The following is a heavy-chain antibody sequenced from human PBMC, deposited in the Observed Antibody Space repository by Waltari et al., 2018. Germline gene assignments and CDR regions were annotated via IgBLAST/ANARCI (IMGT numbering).Heavy chain of an antibody. V-gene: IGHV1-2*02. J-gene: IGHJ6*03. CDR2: INPNSGGT. Sequence: QVQLVQSGAEVKKPGASVKVSCKASGYTFTGYYMHWVRQAPGQGLEWMGWINPNSGGTNYAQKLQGRVTMTRDTSISTAYMELSRLRSDDTAVYYCARAQDYYYYMDVWGKGTTVTISS. CDR1: GYTFTGYY. CDR3: ARAQDYYYYMDV.